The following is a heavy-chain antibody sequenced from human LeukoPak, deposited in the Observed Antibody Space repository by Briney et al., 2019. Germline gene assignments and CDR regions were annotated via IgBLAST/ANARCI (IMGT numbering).Heavy chain of an antibody. CDR2: IRGSGGST. J-gene: IGHJ3*02. CDR3: AKDRVDLYYYDSSGYPDDAFDI. D-gene: IGHD3-22*01. Sequence: GGSLRLSCAASGLTFSSYAMSWVRQDPGKGLEWVLAIRGSGGSTYYADSVKGRFTISRDNSKNTLYLQMNSLRAEDTAVYYCAKDRVDLYYYDSSGYPDDAFDIWGQGTMVTVSS. CDR1: GLTFSSYA. V-gene: IGHV3-23*01.